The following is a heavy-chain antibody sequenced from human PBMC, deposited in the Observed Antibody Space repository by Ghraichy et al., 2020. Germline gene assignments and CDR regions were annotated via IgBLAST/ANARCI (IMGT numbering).Heavy chain of an antibody. CDR1: GFSLANAW. J-gene: IGHJ6*02. CDR2: IKSKSDGGTT. Sequence: GGSLRLSCAASGFSLANAWMTWLRQAPGKGLEWVGRIKSKSDGGTTDFAAPVKGRFAISRDDSTNTLFLQMNSLKTEDTAVYYCTTVSQKLWRFYYYYDMDVWGQGTTVSVSS. CDR3: TTVSQKLWRFYYYYDMDV. V-gene: IGHV3-15*01. D-gene: IGHD3-16*01.